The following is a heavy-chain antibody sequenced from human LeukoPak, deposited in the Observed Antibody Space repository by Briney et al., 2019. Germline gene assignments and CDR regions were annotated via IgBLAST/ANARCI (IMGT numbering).Heavy chain of an antibody. D-gene: IGHD3-10*01. CDR1: RFTFSNYA. Sequence: PGGSLRLSCAASRFTFSNYAMTWVRQAPGKGLEWVSVISGSGDTTYYADSVKGRFAISRDNSRSTLYLQMNSLRAEDTAVYYCAKDYSVGGSGSYSWFDTWGQGTLVTVSS. J-gene: IGHJ5*02. CDR3: AKDYSVGGSGSYSWFDT. V-gene: IGHV3-23*01. CDR2: ISGSGDTT.